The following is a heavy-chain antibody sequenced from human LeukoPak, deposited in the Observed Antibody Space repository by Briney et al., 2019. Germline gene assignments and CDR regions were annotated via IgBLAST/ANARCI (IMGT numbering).Heavy chain of an antibody. CDR3: ASRLYCSNTRCRNFPFAY. V-gene: IGHV1-69*01. D-gene: IGHD2-2*01. CDR2: IIPIFRTA. CDR1: GGTFSSYA. Sequence: SVKVSCKASGGTFSSYAINWVRQAPGQGLEWMGGIIPIFRTANYAQKFQDRVTITADESTSTAYMELSSLRSEDTAIYYCASRLYCSNTRCRNFPFAYWGQGTLVTDSS. J-gene: IGHJ4*02.